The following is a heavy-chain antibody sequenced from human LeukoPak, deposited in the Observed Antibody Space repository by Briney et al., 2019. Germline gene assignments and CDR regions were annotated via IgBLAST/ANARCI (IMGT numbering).Heavy chain of an antibody. V-gene: IGHV3-49*03. Sequence: QPGRSLRLSCTASGFTFADYAMSWFRQAPGKGLEWVSFIRSKVFGGTTEYAASVKGRFTISRDDSKSIAYLQMKRLKTEDTAVYYCTRERVRGYSYVDPGYWGQGTLVTVSS. CDR3: TRERVRGYSYVDPGY. D-gene: IGHD5-18*01. J-gene: IGHJ4*02. CDR2: IRSKVFGGTT. CDR1: GFTFADYA.